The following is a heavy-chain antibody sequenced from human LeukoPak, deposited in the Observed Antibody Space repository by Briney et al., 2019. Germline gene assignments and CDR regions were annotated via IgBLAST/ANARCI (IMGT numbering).Heavy chain of an antibody. CDR1: GGSISSFY. CDR2: IYNSGST. CDR3: ARDPGDYSGWFDP. D-gene: IGHD4-17*01. V-gene: IGHV4-4*07. J-gene: IGHJ5*02. Sequence: SETLSLTCTVSGGSISSFYWSWIRQSAGKGLEWIGRIYNSGSTKYNPSLKSRVTISLDKSKNQFSLKLSSVTAADTAVYYCARDPGDYSGWFDPWGQGTLVTVSS.